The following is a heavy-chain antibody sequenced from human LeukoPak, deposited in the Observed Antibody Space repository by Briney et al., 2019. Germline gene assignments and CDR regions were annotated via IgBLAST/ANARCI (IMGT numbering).Heavy chain of an antibody. CDR2: LHASGSI. J-gene: IGHJ4*02. Sequence: SETLSLTCSASGGSISNYYWSWIRQPAGKGLEWIGSLHASGSINYRPSLKSRVTMSVDTSKNQFSLKLSSVTAADTAVYYCARAIAGAYFDYWGQGTLVTVSS. CDR3: ARAIAGAYFDY. CDR1: GGSISNYY. D-gene: IGHD6-13*01. V-gene: IGHV4-4*07.